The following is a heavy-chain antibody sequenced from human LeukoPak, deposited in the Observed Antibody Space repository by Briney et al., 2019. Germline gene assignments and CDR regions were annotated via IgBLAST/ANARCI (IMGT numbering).Heavy chain of an antibody. CDR3: ARGAGYYDFWSGYRHAFDI. J-gene: IGHJ3*02. D-gene: IGHD3-3*01. Sequence: KPSETLSLTCAVYGGSFSGYYWSWIRQPPGKGLEWIWEIKHSGSTNYNPSLKSRVTISVDTSKNQFSLKLSSVTAADTAVYYCARGAGYYDFWSGYRHAFDIWGQGTMVTVSS. CDR2: IKHSGST. V-gene: IGHV4-34*01. CDR1: GGSFSGYY.